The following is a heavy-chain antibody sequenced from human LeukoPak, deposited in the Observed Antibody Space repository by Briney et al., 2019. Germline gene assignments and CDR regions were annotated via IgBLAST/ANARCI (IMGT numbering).Heavy chain of an antibody. D-gene: IGHD3-16*01. CDR3: ARDATRGIGGSYDLDF. CDR2: LNPSRGTT. V-gene: IGHV1-46*01. Sequence: GASVKLSCKASGYNFSSYYIQWVRQHPGQGLEWMGLLNPSRGTTAYAPKFQGRVTMTRDTSSNTVYMELRGLRSDDTAIYYCARDATRGIGGSYDLDFWGKGSLVTVSS. J-gene: IGHJ4*02. CDR1: GYNFSSYY.